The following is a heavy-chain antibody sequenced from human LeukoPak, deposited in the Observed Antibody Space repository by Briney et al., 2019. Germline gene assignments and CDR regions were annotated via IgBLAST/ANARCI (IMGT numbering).Heavy chain of an antibody. CDR2: IGTAGDT. CDR1: GFNFSSYN. Sequence: GGSLRLSCAASGFNFSSYNMHWVRQATGKGLEWVSAIGTAGDTYYPGSVKGRFTISRENAKNSLYLQMNSLRAGDTAVYYCARGTVHNYMDVWGKGTTVTISS. V-gene: IGHV3-13*01. D-gene: IGHD1/OR15-1a*01. CDR3: ARGTVHNYMDV. J-gene: IGHJ6*03.